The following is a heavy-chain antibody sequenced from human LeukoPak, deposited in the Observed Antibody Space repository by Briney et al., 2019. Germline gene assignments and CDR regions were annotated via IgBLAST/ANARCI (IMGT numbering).Heavy chain of an antibody. CDR2: INHSGST. Sequence: SETLSLTCSVSGGSLSSNYLTWIRQPPGKGLEWIGEINHSGSTNYNPSLKSRVTISVDTSKNQFSLKLSSVTAADTAVYYCARGLGSDWGQGTLVTVSS. D-gene: IGHD6-25*01. CDR3: ARGLGSD. J-gene: IGHJ4*02. CDR1: GGSLSSNY. V-gene: IGHV4-34*01.